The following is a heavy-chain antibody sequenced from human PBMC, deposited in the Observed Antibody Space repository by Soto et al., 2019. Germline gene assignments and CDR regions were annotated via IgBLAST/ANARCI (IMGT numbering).Heavy chain of an antibody. J-gene: IGHJ4*02. CDR2: ISAYSGNT. CDR3: VRRRLPGIAVAGDFDY. CDR1: GYTFTNYG. V-gene: IGHV1-18*01. Sequence: QVPLVQSGAEVKKPGASVKVSCKASGYTFTNYGISWVRQAPGQGLEWLGWISAYSGNTDYTQQLQGRVTMTTDTSTSTGYMELRSLRSDDTAVYYCVRRRLPGIAVAGDFDYWGQGTLVTVSS. D-gene: IGHD6-19*01.